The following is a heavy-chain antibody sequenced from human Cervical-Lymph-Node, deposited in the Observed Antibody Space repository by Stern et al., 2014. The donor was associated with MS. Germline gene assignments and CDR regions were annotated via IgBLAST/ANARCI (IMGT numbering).Heavy chain of an antibody. CDR1: GGTFSDYA. J-gene: IGHJ5*01. D-gene: IGHD2-21*02. CDR3: ARGAYCGGDCYWGWFDS. Sequence: MQLVESGAEVTKPGSSVKVSCKASGGTFSDYAISWVRQAPGQGLEWMGGIIPIFGSTDYAQKFQGRVTITADESTTTTYMELSRLRSEDMAVYYCARGAYCGGDCYWGWFDSWGQGTLVTVS. CDR2: IIPIFGST. V-gene: IGHV1-69*01.